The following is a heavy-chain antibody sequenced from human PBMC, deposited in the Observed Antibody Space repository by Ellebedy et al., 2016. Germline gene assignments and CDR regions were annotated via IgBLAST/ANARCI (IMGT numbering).Heavy chain of an antibody. Sequence: GGSLRLSCVVSGFSVSSNYLSWVRQAPGKGLEWVSIIYNSGSTYYADSVRGRFTISRDNSKNTLYLQISSLRAEDTAVYYCAGDSRGITAAGTSLHYWGQGTLVTVSS. CDR3: AGDSRGITAAGTSLHY. CDR2: IYNSGST. CDR1: GFSVSSNY. D-gene: IGHD6-13*01. J-gene: IGHJ4*02. V-gene: IGHV3-53*01.